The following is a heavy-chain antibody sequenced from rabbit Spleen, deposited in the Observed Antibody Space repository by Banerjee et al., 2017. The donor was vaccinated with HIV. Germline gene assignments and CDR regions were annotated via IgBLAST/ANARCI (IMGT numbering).Heavy chain of an antibody. D-gene: IGHD1-1*01. CDR2: INTATGKA. Sequence: QEQLVESGGGLVKPEGSLTLTCKASGFTISNNYYMSWVRQAPGKGLEWIGCINTATGKAVYASWAKGRFTISKTSSTTVTLQMTSLTAADTAAYFCARDLVGVIGWNFYLWGPGTLVTVS. CDR1: GFTISNNYY. J-gene: IGHJ6*01. CDR3: ARDLVGVIGWNFYL. V-gene: IGHV1S45*01.